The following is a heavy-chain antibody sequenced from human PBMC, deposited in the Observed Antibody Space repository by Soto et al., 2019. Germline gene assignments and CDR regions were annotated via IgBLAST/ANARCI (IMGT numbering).Heavy chain of an antibody. Sequence: QVQLVESGGGVVQPGRSLRLSCVASGFPLRTYALHWVRQAPGKGLEWMTVISNDGGNKYYADSVRGRFTISRDNSKNPVYLQMNNLRPDDTAVYFCARAEPAGFGGFSASSYYGLDVWRQGSAVNVPS. D-gene: IGHD3-3*01. CDR1: GFPLRTYA. CDR2: ISNDGGNK. V-gene: IGHV3-30-3*01. CDR3: ARAEPAGFGGFSASSYYGLDV. J-gene: IGHJ6*02.